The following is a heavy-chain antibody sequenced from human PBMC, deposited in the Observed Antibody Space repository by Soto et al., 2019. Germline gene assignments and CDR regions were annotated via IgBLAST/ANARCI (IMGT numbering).Heavy chain of an antibody. CDR2: INQDGGVT. D-gene: IGHD6-19*01. CDR1: GFTFISSF. CDR3: ARYYRGSGRYFFDY. V-gene: IGHV3-7*03. Sequence: GGSLSLSCVASGFTFISSFMGWIRQAPGKGLEWVANINQDGGVTYYVDSVEGRFTISRDNTKDSLYLQMNSLRGEDTAIYYCARYYRGSGRYFFDYWGQGTPVTLSS. J-gene: IGHJ4*02.